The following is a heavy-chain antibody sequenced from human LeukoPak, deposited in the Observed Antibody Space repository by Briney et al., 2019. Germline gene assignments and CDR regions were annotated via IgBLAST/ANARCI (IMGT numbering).Heavy chain of an antibody. Sequence: GGSLRLSCAVSGFTLSSYSMNWVRQAPGKGLEWVSYISSSGSTIYYADSVKGRFTISRDNAENSLYLQMNSLRAEDTAVYYCARDSVYSSGWYSYWGQGTLVTVSS. CDR1: GFTLSSYS. CDR2: ISSSGSTI. V-gene: IGHV3-48*04. D-gene: IGHD6-19*01. J-gene: IGHJ4*02. CDR3: ARDSVYSSGWYSY.